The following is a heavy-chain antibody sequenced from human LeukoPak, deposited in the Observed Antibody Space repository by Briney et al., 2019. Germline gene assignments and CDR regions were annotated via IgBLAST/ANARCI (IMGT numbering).Heavy chain of an antibody. Sequence: SQTLSLTCGISGDSVSNTAASWNWIRQSPSRGLEWLGRTYYRTKWYFSYAVSVESRATITPDTSKNQLSLQLNSVPPEDTALYYCARGAHGSYVSVFDLWGQGTLVTVSS. CDR1: GDSVSNTAAS. V-gene: IGHV6-1*01. CDR3: ARGAHGSYVSVFDL. J-gene: IGHJ5*02. D-gene: IGHD5/OR15-5a*01. CDR2: TYYRTKWYF.